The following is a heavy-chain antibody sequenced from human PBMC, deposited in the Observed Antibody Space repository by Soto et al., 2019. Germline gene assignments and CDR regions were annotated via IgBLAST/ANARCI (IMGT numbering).Heavy chain of an antibody. CDR3: ARNYGHAFDI. V-gene: IGHV4-39*07. Sequence: SETLSLTCTVSGGSVSSSSYYWGWIRQPPGKGLEWIGYIYQSGSTYYNPSLKSRVTISVDTSKNQFSLKLSSVTAADTAVYYCARNYGHAFDIWGQGTMVTVSS. CDR1: GGSVSSSSYY. CDR2: IYQSGST. D-gene: IGHD1-7*01. J-gene: IGHJ3*02.